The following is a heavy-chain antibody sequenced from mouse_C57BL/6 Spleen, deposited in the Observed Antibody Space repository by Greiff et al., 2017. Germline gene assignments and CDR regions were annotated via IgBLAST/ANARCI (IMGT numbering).Heavy chain of an antibody. CDR2: IDPEDGET. V-gene: IGHV14-2*01. CDR3: ARRNRDGGWYFDV. J-gene: IGHJ1*03. D-gene: IGHD2-14*01. Sequence: VQLQQSGAELVKPGASVTLSCTASGFNIKDYYMHWVKQRTEQGLEWIGRIDPEDGETKYAPKFQGKATITADTSSNTAYLQLSSLTSEDTAVYYCARRNRDGGWYFDVWGTGTTVTVSS. CDR1: GFNIKDYY.